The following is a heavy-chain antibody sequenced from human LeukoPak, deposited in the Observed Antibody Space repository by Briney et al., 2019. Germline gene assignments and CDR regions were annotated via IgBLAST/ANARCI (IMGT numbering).Heavy chain of an antibody. J-gene: IGHJ6*02. D-gene: IGHD3-10*01. V-gene: IGHV4-4*02. CDR2: ISQNGTT. CDR1: GGSISRARW. CDR3: ARAPDYGSGLFYYGLDV. Sequence: SETLSLTCAVSGGSISRARWWNWVRQPPGKGLEWIGEISQNGTTNYHPSLKSRVTISVDKSKNQFSLKMSSVTAADTAVYYCARAPDYGSGLFYYGLDVWGQGTQVTVSS.